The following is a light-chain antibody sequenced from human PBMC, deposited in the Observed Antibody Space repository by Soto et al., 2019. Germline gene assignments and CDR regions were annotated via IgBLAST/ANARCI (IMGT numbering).Light chain of an antibody. Sequence: EIVLTQSPGTLSLSPGEKATLSCRGSQSISSTYLAWYQQKPGQAPRLLIYDASTRASGIPDRFSGSGSGTDFPLTISRLEPEDFAVYYCQLYGISPWTFGQGTKVEIK. J-gene: IGKJ1*01. CDR2: DAS. CDR3: QLYGISPWT. CDR1: QSISSTY. V-gene: IGKV3-20*01.